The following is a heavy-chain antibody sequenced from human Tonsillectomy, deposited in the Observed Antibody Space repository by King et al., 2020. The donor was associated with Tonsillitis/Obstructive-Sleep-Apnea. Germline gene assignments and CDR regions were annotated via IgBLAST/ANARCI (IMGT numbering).Heavy chain of an antibody. CDR3: ARREDYDFWSGPQRGWLDP. V-gene: IGHV4-39*01. J-gene: IGHJ5*02. D-gene: IGHD3-3*01. CDR2: IYYTGNS. Sequence: QLQESGPGLVKPSETLSLTCIVSGGSISSSRFYWGWIRQPPGKGLEWIGNIYYTGNSHYNPSLKSRLTISVDTSSNQISLKLSSVTAADTAVYYCARREDYDFWSGPQRGWLDPGGQGTLVTVSS. CDR1: GGSISSSRFY.